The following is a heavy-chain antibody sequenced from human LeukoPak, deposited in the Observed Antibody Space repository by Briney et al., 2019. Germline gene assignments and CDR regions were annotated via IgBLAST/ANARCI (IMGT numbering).Heavy chain of an antibody. Sequence: SETLSLTCTVSGYSISSGYYWGWIRQPPGKGLEWIGSIYHSGSTYYNPSLKSRVTISVDTSKNQFSLKLSSVTAADTAVYYCARESEVKDHYYYYYMDVWGKGTTVTVSS. D-gene: IGHD4-23*01. CDR3: ARESEVKDHYYYYYMDV. V-gene: IGHV4-38-2*02. J-gene: IGHJ6*03. CDR2: IYHSGST. CDR1: GYSISSGYY.